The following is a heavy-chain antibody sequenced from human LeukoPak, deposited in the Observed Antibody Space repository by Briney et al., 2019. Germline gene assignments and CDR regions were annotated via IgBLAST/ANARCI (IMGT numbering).Heavy chain of an antibody. CDR1: GFIFSSYW. CDR2: IHYDGSIT. Sequence: GGPLRLSCAASGFIFSSYWMHWGRQAPGKGLVWVSRIHYDGSITSCADSVKGRFTISGDTAKNTLYLQMSRLRADDTAVYYCARNVNGAAASHWGQGTLVTVSS. D-gene: IGHD6-13*01. CDR3: ARNVNGAAASH. V-gene: IGHV3-74*01. J-gene: IGHJ4*02.